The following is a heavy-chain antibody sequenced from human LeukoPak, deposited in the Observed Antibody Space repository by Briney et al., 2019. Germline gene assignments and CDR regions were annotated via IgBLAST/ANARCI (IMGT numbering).Heavy chain of an antibody. CDR2: IYPGDSDT. J-gene: IGHJ6*03. Sequence: GASLKISCKGSGYSFTSYWIGWVRQMPGKGLEWMGIIYPGDSDTRYSPSFQGQVTISADKSISTAYLQWSSLKASDTAMYYCARLGGSYYYYYYMDVWGKGTTVTISS. CDR1: GYSFTSYW. D-gene: IGHD1-26*01. CDR3: ARLGGSYYYYYYMDV. V-gene: IGHV5-51*01.